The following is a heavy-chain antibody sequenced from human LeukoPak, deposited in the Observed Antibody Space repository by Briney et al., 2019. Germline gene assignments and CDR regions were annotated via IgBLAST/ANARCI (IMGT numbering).Heavy chain of an antibody. CDR2: ITATSLHI. V-gene: IGHV3-21*01. J-gene: IGHJ4*02. D-gene: IGHD2-15*01. CDR1: GVTFSGYS. Sequence: GGSLRLSCAASGVTFSGYSMNWVRQAPGKGLEWVSAITATSLHIYYADSVKGRFTISRDNAKNSLYLQMNSLRAEDTAVYYCARDLSRYCSGGSCSEYYFDYWGQGTLVTVSS. CDR3: ARDLSRYCSGGSCSEYYFDY.